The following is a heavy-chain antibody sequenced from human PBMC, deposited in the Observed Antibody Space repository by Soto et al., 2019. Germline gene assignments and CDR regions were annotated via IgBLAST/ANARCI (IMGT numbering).Heavy chain of an antibody. J-gene: IGHJ4*02. V-gene: IGHV4-59*08. D-gene: IGHD4-17*01. CDR1: GGSISSYY. CDR3: ARHPGYGDYVHVDY. CDR2: IYYSGST. Sequence: SETLSLTCTVSGGSISSYYWSWIRQPPGKGLEWIGYIYYSGSTNYNPSLKSRVTISVDTSKNQFSLKLSSVTAADTAVYYCARHPGYGDYVHVDYWGQGTLVTVSS.